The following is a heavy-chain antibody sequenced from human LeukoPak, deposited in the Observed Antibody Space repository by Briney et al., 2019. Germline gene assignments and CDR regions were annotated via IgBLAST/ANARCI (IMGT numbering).Heavy chain of an antibody. CDR1: GGSISSYY. D-gene: IGHD6-19*01. J-gene: IGHJ1*01. CDR2: IYYSGST. Sequence: PSETLSLTCTVSGGSISSYYWNWIRQPPGKGLEWIGYIYYSGSTNYNPSLKSRVTISVDTSKNQFSLKLSSVTAADTAGYYCARGGWYPESFQQWGQGALVTVSS. CDR3: ARGGWYPESFQQ. V-gene: IGHV4-59*01.